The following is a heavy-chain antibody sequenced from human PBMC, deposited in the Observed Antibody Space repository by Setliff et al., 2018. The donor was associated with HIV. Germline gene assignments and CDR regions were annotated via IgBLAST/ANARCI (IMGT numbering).Heavy chain of an antibody. Sequence: PGGSLRLSCAASGYTFSSYWMAWVRQCPGKGLEWVANIQQHGSEIHYVASVEGRFTISRDNAKNSLYLQMNSLRAKDTAVYYCANMQWASNAWYSFDYWGQGALVTVSS. V-gene: IGHV3-7*05. CDR3: ANMQWASNAWYSFDY. CDR2: IQQHGSEI. J-gene: IGHJ4*02. CDR1: GYTFSSYW. D-gene: IGHD6-19*01.